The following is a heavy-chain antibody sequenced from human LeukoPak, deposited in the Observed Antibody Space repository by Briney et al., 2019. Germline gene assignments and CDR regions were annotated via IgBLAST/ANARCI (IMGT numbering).Heavy chain of an antibody. CDR3: AKDPGGYSYGSFDY. CDR1: GFTFSSYA. J-gene: IGHJ4*02. Sequence: PGGSLRLSCAASGFTFSSYAMSWVRQAPEKGLEWVSAISGSGGSTYYADSVKGRFTISRDNSKNTLYLQMNSLRAEDTAVYYCAKDPGGYSYGSFDYWGQGTLVTVSS. D-gene: IGHD5-18*01. CDR2: ISGSGGST. V-gene: IGHV3-23*01.